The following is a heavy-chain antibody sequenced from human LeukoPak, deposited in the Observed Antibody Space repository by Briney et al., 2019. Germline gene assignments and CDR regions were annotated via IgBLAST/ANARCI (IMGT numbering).Heavy chain of an antibody. Sequence: ASVKVSCKASGYSFTSNYIHWVRQAPGQGLEWMGMIYPRDGSTSYAQKFQGRVTVTRDTSTSTVHMELSGLRSEDTAVYYCARAQEDFDYWGQGTLVTVSS. V-gene: IGHV1-46*01. J-gene: IGHJ4*02. CDR2: IYPRDGST. CDR1: GYSFTSNY. CDR3: ARAQEDFDY.